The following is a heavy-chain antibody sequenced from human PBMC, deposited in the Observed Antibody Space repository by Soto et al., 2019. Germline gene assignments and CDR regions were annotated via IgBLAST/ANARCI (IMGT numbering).Heavy chain of an antibody. D-gene: IGHD6-19*01. V-gene: IGHV3-33*01. CDR1: GFTFNTHG. J-gene: IGHJ4*02. CDR3: ARSSGLGIDI. CDR2: IWYDESKK. Sequence: GGSLRLSCAASGFTFNTHGMHWVRQAPGKGLEWVAVIWYDESKKYYEDSVTGRFTISRDNSRSALYLQMDSLRAEDKGVYYCARSSGLGIDIWGQGTLVTVSS.